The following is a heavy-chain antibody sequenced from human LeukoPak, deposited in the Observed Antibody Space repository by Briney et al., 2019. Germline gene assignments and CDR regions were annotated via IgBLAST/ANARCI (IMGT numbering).Heavy chain of an antibody. J-gene: IGHJ4*02. Sequence: PSETLSLTCTVSGGSISSYYWSWIRQPPGKGLEWIGYIYYSGSTNYNPSLKSRVTISVDTSKNQFSLKLSSVTAADTAVYYCARGPNGLEWFQKGSYYFDYWGQGTLVTVSS. CDR2: IYYSGST. CDR1: GGSISSYY. V-gene: IGHV4-59*01. CDR3: ARGPNGLEWFQKGSYYFDY. D-gene: IGHD3-3*01.